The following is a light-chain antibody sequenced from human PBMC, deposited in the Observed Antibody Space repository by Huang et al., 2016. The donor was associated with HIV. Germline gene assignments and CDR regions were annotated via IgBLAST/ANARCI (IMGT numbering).Light chain of an antibody. V-gene: IGKV3-15*01. CDR2: SAS. CDR1: KSVSSN. CDR3: QQYNSWPGT. Sequence: EIVMTQSPATLSVSPGESATLSCRASKSVSSNLGWYQQKPGQAPRRRIYSASTRATVSPARFSGSGSGTEFTLTISSLQSEDFAVYHCQQYNSWPGTFGQGTKVEIK. J-gene: IGKJ1*01.